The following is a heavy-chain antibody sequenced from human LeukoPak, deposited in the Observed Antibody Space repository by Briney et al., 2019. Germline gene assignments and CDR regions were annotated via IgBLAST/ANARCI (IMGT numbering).Heavy chain of an antibody. V-gene: IGHV4-39*01. CDR3: AKSHGLYFDY. D-gene: IGHD4-17*01. Sequence: PSETLSLTCTVSGVPISSGTYYWGWIRQPPGKGLEWIGSIYYSGNTYYNPSLKSRVTISVDTSKNQFSLKLSSVTAADTAVYYCAKSHGLYFDYWGQGTLVTVSS. J-gene: IGHJ4*02. CDR1: GVPISSGTYY. CDR2: IYYSGNT.